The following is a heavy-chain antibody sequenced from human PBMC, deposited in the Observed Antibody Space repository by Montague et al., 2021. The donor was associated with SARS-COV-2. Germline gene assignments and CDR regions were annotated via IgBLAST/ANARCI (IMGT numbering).Heavy chain of an antibody. J-gene: IGHJ4*02. D-gene: IGHD2-2*01. CDR1: GDSVSSTSAT. Sequence: CAISGDSVSSTSATWNWVRQSPSRGLEWLGRTYFTSKWSNEYALSVKSRLIISPDTSKNQFSLRLMSVTPDDTAVYYCASAYCSSNSYYQIDYWSQGTLVAVSS. CDR3: ASAYCSSNSYYQIDY. V-gene: IGHV6-1*01. CDR2: TYFTSKWSN.